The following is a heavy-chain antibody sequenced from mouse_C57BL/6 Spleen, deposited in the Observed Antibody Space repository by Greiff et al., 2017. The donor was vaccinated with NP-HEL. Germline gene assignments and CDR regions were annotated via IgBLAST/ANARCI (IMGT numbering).Heavy chain of an antibody. CDR3: ARGRYYGRWYFDG. CDR1: GFTFSDYG. J-gene: IGHJ1*03. D-gene: IGHD1-2*01. Sequence: EVQGVESGGGLVKPGGSLKLSCAASGFTFSDYGMHWVRQAPEKGLEWVAYISSGSSTIYYADTVKGRFTISRDNAKNTLFLQMTSLRSEVTDMYYCARGRYYGRWYFDGWGTGTTVTVSS. V-gene: IGHV5-17*01. CDR2: ISSGSSTI.